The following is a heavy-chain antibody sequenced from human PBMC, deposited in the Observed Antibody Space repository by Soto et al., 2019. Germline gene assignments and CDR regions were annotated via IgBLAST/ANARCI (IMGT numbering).Heavy chain of an antibody. Sequence: SETLSLTCAVSGDSINSRNWWTWVRQSPGKGLEWIGEIYHSGSANYNPSLKSRVTMSVDKSKNHFSLNLTSVTAADTAVYYCARGDAPTVTTINYFYPWGQGLLVTVSS. J-gene: IGHJ5*02. CDR3: ARGDAPTVTTINYFYP. V-gene: IGHV4-4*02. CDR2: IYHSGSA. D-gene: IGHD4-17*01. CDR1: GDSINSRNW.